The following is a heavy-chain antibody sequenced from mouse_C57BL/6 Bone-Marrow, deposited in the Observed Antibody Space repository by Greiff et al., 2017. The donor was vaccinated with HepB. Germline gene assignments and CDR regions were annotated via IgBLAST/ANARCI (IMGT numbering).Heavy chain of an antibody. CDR3: ARHGRSFDY. CDR2: IINGGGST. V-gene: IGHV5-12*01. D-gene: IGHD4-1*01. J-gene: IGHJ2*01. CDR1: GFTFSDYY. Sequence: EVKLVESGGGLVQPGGSLKLSCAASGFTFSDYYMYWVRQTPEKRLEWVAYIINGGGSTYYPDTVKGRFTISRDNAKNTLYLQMSRLKSEDTAMYYCARHGRSFDYWGQGTTLTVSS.